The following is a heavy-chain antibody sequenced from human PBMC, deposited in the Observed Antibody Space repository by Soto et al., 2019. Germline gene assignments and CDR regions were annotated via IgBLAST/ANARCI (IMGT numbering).Heavy chain of an antibody. D-gene: IGHD6-25*01. Sequence: QVQLVQSGAEVKKPGASVKVSCKASGYTFTSYDINWVRQATGQGLEWMGWMNPNSGNTGYAQKFQGRVPMNRNTSISTAYMELSRLRSEDTAVYYCARGLRIRIAAGDWFDPWGQGTLVTVSS. V-gene: IGHV1-8*01. CDR1: GYTFTSYD. CDR3: ARGLRIRIAAGDWFDP. CDR2: MNPNSGNT. J-gene: IGHJ5*02.